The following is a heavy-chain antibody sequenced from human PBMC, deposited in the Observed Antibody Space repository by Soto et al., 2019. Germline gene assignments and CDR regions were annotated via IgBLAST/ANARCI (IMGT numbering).Heavy chain of an antibody. CDR3: ARDLQVAGNYYYYGMDV. CDR2: INPNSGGT. J-gene: IGHJ6*02. CDR1: GYTFTGYY. V-gene: IGHV1-2*04. Sequence: GASVKVSCKASGYTFTGYYMHWVRQAPGQGLEWMGWINPNSGGTNYAQKFQGWVTMTRDTSISTAYMELSRLRSDGTAVYYCARDLQVAGNYYYYGMDVWGQGTTVTVSS. D-gene: IGHD6-19*01.